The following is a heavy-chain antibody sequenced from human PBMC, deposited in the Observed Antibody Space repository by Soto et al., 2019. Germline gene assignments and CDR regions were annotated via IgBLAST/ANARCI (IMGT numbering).Heavy chain of an antibody. V-gene: IGHV3-48*02. CDR3: ARDGVAEIDY. D-gene: IGHD2-15*01. CDR1: GFTFSDYN. J-gene: IGHJ4*02. Sequence: EVQLVESGGGLVQPGGSLRLSCAASGFTFSDYNMIWVRQEPGKGLEWVSYIDIFSATIYYADSVKGRFTISRDNAKNSLYLQMNSLRDEDTAVYYCARDGVAEIDYWGQGTLVTVSS. CDR2: IDIFSATI.